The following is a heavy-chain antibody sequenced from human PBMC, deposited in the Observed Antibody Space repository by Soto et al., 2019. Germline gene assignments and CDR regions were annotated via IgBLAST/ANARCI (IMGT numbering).Heavy chain of an antibody. D-gene: IGHD3-16*01. CDR2: VYHSGST. CDR3: AGAGGGEDY. V-gene: IGHV4-4*02. CDR1: GGSISSSHW. Sequence: QVQLQESGPGLVKPSGTLSLTCAVSGGSISSSHWWSWVRQPPGKGLEWIGEVYHSGSTNYTPSLKSRGTISVDKSKTPFSLKLSSVTAAGTAGYYCAGAGGGEDYWGQGTLVTVSS. J-gene: IGHJ4*02.